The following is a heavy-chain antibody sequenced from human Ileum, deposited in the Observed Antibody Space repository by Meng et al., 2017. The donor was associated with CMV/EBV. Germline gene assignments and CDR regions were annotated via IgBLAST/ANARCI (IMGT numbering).Heavy chain of an antibody. J-gene: IGHJ6*02. CDR1: GYTFANYG. CDR2: ISAYSNYT. Sequence: ASVKVSCKTSGYTFANYGIAWVRQAPGQGLEWMGWISAYSNYTTYAQKVQDRVTMTTDTSTSTAFMELRSLRSDDTAVYFCARARSGRVSSDCYLCPMDVWGQGTTVTVSS. D-gene: IGHD2-21*01. V-gene: IGHV1-18*01. CDR3: ARARSGRVSSDCYLCPMDV.